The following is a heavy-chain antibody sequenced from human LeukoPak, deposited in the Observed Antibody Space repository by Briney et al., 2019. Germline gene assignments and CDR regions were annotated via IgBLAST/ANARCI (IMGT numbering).Heavy chain of an antibody. V-gene: IGHV3-11*05. CDR2: ISSSSSYT. CDR3: ARARFLPLPDY. J-gene: IGHJ4*02. CDR1: GFTFSDYY. Sequence: GGSLRLSCAASGFTFSDYYMTWIRQAPGKGLEWVSDISSSSSYTNYADPVKGRFTISRDNAKNSLYLQMNSLRAEDTAVYHCARARFLPLPDYWGQGTLVTVSS. D-gene: IGHD3-3*01.